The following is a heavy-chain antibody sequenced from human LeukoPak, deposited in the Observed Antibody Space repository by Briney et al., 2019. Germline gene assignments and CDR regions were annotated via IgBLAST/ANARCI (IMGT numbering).Heavy chain of an antibody. CDR3: ARVKGQDFDY. Sequence: SETLSLTCTVSGGSISSSSYYWGWIRQPPGKGLEWIGYIYYSGSTYYNPSLKSRVTISVDTSKNQFSLKLSSVTAADTAVYYCARVKGQDFDYWGQGTLVTVSS. CDR1: GGSISSSSYY. CDR2: IYYSGST. J-gene: IGHJ4*02. V-gene: IGHV4-30-4*08.